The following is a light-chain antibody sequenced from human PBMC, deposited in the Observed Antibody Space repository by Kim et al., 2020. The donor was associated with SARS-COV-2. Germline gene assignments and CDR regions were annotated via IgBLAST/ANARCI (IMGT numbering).Light chain of an antibody. CDR3: QQYSNWPRT. CDR2: GAS. V-gene: IGKV3-15*01. CDR1: QSVSSN. Sequence: VSPGERATLSCRASQSVSSNLAWYQQKPGQAPRLLIYGASTRATGIPARFSGSGSGTEFTLTISSLQSEDFAVYCCQQYSNWPRTFGQGTKVDIK. J-gene: IGKJ1*01.